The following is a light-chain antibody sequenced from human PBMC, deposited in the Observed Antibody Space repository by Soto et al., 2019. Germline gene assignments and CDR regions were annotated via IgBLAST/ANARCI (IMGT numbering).Light chain of an antibody. CDR2: GAS. Sequence: EIVLTQSPGTLSLSPGERATLSCRASQSVSSSYLAWYQQKPGQAPRPLIYGASSRAIGIPDRFSGSGSGXXXXXXXXRLXXXXXXXXYCQQYGSSPWTFGQGTKVEIK. V-gene: IGKV3-20*01. CDR3: QQYGSSPWT. CDR1: QSVSSSY. J-gene: IGKJ1*01.